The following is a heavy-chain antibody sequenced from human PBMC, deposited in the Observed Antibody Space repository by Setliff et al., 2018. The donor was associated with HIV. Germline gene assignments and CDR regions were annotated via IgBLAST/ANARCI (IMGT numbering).Heavy chain of an antibody. D-gene: IGHD6-6*01. Sequence: SETLSLTCAVYGGSFSGYYWSWIRQPPGKGLEWIGEINDSGSTNYNPSLKSRVTISVDTSKNQFSLKLRSVTAADTAVYYCARHPGIATRSSDYFDYWGQGTLVTVSS. J-gene: IGHJ4*02. CDR1: GGSFSGYY. CDR2: INDSGST. CDR3: ARHPGIATRSSDYFDY. V-gene: IGHV4-34*01.